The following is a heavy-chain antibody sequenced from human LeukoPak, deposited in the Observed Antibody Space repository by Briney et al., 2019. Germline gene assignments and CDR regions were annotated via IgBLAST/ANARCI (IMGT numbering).Heavy chain of an antibody. CDR3: ARRCAGGDCYGAFDY. J-gene: IGHJ4*02. CDR2: ISYRGST. CDR1: ADSISSNDYY. V-gene: IGHV4-39*01. Sequence: PSEPLSLTCTVSADSISSNDYYWGWLRQPPGKGREWIGSISYRGSTYYKPSLKTRVTISVDTSKNQFSLKLSSVTAADTAVYYCARRCAGGDCYGAFDYWGQGTLVTVSS. D-gene: IGHD2-21*01.